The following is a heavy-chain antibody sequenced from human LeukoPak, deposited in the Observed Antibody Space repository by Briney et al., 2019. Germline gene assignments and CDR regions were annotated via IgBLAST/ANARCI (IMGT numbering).Heavy chain of an antibody. D-gene: IGHD3-16*02. CDR2: ISGSGGST. J-gene: IGHJ4*02. V-gene: IGHV3-23*01. Sequence: GGSLRLSCAASGLTFSSYAMSWVRQAPGKGLEWVSAISGSGGSTYYADSVKGRFTISRDNSKNTLYLQMNSLRAEDTAVYYCAKVGIYVWGSYRLRHPRFDYWGQGTLVTVSS. CDR1: GLTFSSYA. CDR3: AKVGIYVWGSYRLRHPRFDY.